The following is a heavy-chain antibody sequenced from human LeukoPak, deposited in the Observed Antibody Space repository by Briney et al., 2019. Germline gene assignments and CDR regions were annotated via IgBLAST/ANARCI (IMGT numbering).Heavy chain of an antibody. Sequence: PSETLSLTCTVSGGSISSSSYYWGWIRQPPGKGLEWIGSIYYSGSTYYNPSLKSRVTISVDTSKNQFSLKLSSVTAADTAVYYCVARNQVGANFDYWGQGTLVTVSS. D-gene: IGHD1-26*01. CDR2: IYYSGST. CDR3: VARNQVGANFDY. V-gene: IGHV4-39*01. CDR1: GGSISSSSYY. J-gene: IGHJ4*02.